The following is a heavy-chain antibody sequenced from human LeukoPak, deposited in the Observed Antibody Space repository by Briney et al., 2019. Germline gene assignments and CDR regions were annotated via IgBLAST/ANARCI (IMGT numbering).Heavy chain of an antibody. CDR1: GFTFSDYD. V-gene: IGHV3-13*01. Sequence: AGGSLRLSCAASGFTFSDYDVHWVRQATGKGLEWVSAIGTAGDTYYTGSVKGRFTISRENAKNSLYLQMNSLRAGDTAVYYCVRVAKERVGGVYYFDYWGQGNPATVSS. J-gene: IGHJ4*02. D-gene: IGHD1-1*01. CDR3: VRVAKERVGGVYYFDY. CDR2: IGTAGDT.